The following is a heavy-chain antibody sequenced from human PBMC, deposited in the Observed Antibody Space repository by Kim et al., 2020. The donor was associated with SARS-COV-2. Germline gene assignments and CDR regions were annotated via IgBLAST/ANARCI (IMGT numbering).Heavy chain of an antibody. J-gene: IGHJ2*01. CDR3: ARHYGSGSYLDWYFDL. CDR1: GGSISSYY. Sequence: SETLSLTCTVSGGSISSYYWSWIRQPPGKGLEWIGYIYYSGSTNYNPSLKSRVTISVDTSKNQFSLKLSSVTAADTAVYYCARHYGSGSYLDWYFDLWGRGTLVTVSS. D-gene: IGHD3-10*01. CDR2: IYYSGST. V-gene: IGHV4-59*01.